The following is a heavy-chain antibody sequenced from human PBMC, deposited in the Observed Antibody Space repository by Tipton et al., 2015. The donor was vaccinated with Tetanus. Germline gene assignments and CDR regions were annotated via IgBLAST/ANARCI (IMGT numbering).Heavy chain of an antibody. V-gene: IGHV3-7*03. D-gene: IGHD3-10*01. CDR3: ATARNKVSITRLQY. Sequence: SLRLSCVASGLSFSSYTMSWVRQAPGKGLEWVATMKQDGSEIKYVDSVTGRFTISRDNAKNSLYLQLNSLRAEDTAVYYCATARNKVSITRLQYWGPGTLVTVSS. CDR2: MKQDGSEI. CDR1: GLSFSSYT. J-gene: IGHJ4*02.